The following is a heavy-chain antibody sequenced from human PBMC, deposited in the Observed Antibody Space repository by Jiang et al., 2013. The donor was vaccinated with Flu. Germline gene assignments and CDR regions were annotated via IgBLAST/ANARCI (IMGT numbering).Heavy chain of an antibody. J-gene: IGHJ4*02. CDR3: ARDRTYGGNSGYNLHFDY. CDR1: GGTFSSYA. CDR2: IIPILGIA. D-gene: IGHD4-23*01. Sequence: SGAEVKKPGSSVKVPCKASGGTFSSYAISWVRQAPGQGLEWMGRIIPILGIANYAQKFQGRVTITADKSTSTAYMELSSLRSEDTAVYYCARDRTYGGNSGYNLHFDYRGQGTLVTVSS. V-gene: IGHV1-69*04.